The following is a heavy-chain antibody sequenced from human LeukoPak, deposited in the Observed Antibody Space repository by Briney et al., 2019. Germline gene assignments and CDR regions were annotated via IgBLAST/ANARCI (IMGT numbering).Heavy chain of an antibody. J-gene: IGHJ4*02. V-gene: IGHV3-30-3*01. D-gene: IGHD6-19*01. Sequence: GGSLRLSCAASGFTFSSYAMHWVLQAPGKGLEWVAVISFDGSNKYYADAVKGRFTSSRDNSKYTLYLQINSLRAQDTAVYYCARDLGRIAVAQAYFDYWGQGNLVTVSS. CDR1: GFTFSSYA. CDR2: ISFDGSNK. CDR3: ARDLGRIAVAQAYFDY.